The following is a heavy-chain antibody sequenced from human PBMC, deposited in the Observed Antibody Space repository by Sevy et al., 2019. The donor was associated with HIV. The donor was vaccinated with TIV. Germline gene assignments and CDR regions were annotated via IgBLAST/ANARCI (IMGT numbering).Heavy chain of an antibody. D-gene: IGHD4-17*01. J-gene: IGHJ6*02. Sequence: GGSLRLSCAASGFSFSSYGMYWVRQAPGKGLEWVARIRYDGSDKYYGDSVKGRVTISRDNSKKTLYLQMNSLRAEDTAVYYCAKNGDSPYYKYAMDIWGQGTTVTVSS. CDR3: AKNGDSPYYKYAMDI. V-gene: IGHV3-30*02. CDR2: IRYDGSDK. CDR1: GFSFSSYG.